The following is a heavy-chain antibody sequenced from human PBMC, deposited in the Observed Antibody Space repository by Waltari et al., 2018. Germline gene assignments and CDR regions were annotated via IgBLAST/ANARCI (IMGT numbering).Heavy chain of an antibody. J-gene: IGHJ5*02. V-gene: IGHV4-59*01. CDR2: IYYSGST. CDR3: ARSSPAAIFWFDP. CDR1: GGSISSYY. Sequence: QVQLQESGPGLVKPSETLSLTCTVSGGSISSYYWSWIRQPPGKGLEWIGYIYYSGSTNYNPSLKSRVTISVDTSKNQCSLKLSSVTAADTAVYYCARSSPAAIFWFDPWGQGTLVTVSS. D-gene: IGHD2-2*01.